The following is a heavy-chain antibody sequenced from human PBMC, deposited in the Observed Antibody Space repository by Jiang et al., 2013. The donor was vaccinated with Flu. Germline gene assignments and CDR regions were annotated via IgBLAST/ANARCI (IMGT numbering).Heavy chain of an antibody. CDR1: GGSISSSNW. Sequence: VSGGSISSSNWWSWVRQPPGKGLEWIGEIYHSGSTNYNPSLKSRVTISVDKSKNQFSLKLSSVTAADTAVYYCARVPGYCSSTSCPTEDYWGQGTLVTVSS. V-gene: IGHV4-4*02. CDR2: IYHSGST. CDR3: ARVPGYCSSTSCPTEDY. J-gene: IGHJ4*02. D-gene: IGHD2-2*01.